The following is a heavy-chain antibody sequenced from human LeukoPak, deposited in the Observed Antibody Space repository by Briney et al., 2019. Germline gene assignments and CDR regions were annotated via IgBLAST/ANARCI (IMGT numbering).Heavy chain of an antibody. D-gene: IGHD3-10*01. CDR3: ARAVRANHYYYYYYYMDV. CDR2: IIPIFGTA. Sequence: ASVKVSCKASGGTFSSYAISWVRQAPGQGLEWMGGIIPIFGTANYAQKFQGRVTITADKSTSTAYMELSSLRSEDTAVYYCARAVRANHYYYYYYYMDVWGKGTTVTVSS. J-gene: IGHJ6*03. CDR1: GGTFSSYA. V-gene: IGHV1-69*06.